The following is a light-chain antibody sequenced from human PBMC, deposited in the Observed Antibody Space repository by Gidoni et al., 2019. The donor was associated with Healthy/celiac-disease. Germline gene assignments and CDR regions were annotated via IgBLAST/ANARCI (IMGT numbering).Light chain of an antibody. CDR3: QQYNGSPLT. V-gene: IGKV1-5*03. CDR2: KAS. Sequence: DIQMTKAPSTMSASVGDRVTSNCRASQSIRSWLAWYQQKPGKAPKLLIYKASSLESGVPSRFSGSGSRTEFTLTISSLHPDDLANYYCQQYNGSPLTFGGGTKVEIK. CDR1: QSIRSW. J-gene: IGKJ4*01.